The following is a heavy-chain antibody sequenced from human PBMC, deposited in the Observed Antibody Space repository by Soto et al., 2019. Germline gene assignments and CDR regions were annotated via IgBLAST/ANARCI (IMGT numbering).Heavy chain of an antibody. CDR3: ARGGRKRWFDP. CDR2: INHSGSI. V-gene: IGHV4-34*01. Sequence: PSETLSLTCAVYGGSFSGFYWSWIRQPPGKGLEWIGEINHSGSINYNASLKSRATISIEKSKNQVSLKLSSVTAADTAVYYCARGGRKRWFDPWGQGTLVTVSS. CDR1: GGSFSGFY. J-gene: IGHJ5*02.